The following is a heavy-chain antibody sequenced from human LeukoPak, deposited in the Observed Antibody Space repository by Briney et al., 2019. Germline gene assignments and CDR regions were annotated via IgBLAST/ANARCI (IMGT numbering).Heavy chain of an antibody. Sequence: GGSLRLSCAASGFTFDDYAMHWVRQAPGKGLEWVSLISGDGGSTYYADSVKGRFTISRDNSKNSLYLQMNSLRTEDTALYHCAKDRETYSGYSGYWSQGTLVTVSS. J-gene: IGHJ4*02. D-gene: IGHD5-12*01. CDR2: ISGDGGST. CDR3: AKDRETYSGYSGY. CDR1: GFTFDDYA. V-gene: IGHV3-43*02.